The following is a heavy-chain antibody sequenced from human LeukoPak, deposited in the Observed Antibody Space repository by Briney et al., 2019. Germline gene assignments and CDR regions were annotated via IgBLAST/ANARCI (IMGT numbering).Heavy chain of an antibody. J-gene: IGHJ5*02. CDR3: TRAAGITGTSRDNWFDP. CDR1: GFTFSIYG. D-gene: IGHD1/OR15-1a*01. V-gene: IGHV3-33*01. Sequence: PGRSLRLSCVVSGFTFSIYGMHWVRQAPGKGLEWVASIWHDGNRKYHADSVEGRFTISRDNSKNTVYVQMNSLRADDTAVYYCTRAAGITGTSRDNWFDPWGQGTLVIVSS. CDR2: IWHDGNRK.